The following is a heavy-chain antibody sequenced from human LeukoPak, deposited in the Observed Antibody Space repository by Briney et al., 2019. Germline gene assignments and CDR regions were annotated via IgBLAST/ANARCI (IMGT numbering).Heavy chain of an antibody. D-gene: IGHD3-10*01. J-gene: IGHJ4*02. Sequence: SETLSLTCTVSGGSISSYYWSWIRQPPGKGLEWIGYIYYSGSTNYNPSLKSRVTISVDTSKNQFSLKLSSVTAADTAVYYCARDLSHGSGSYLIWGQGTLVTVSS. CDR1: GGSISSYY. CDR3: ARDLSHGSGSYLI. CDR2: IYYSGST. V-gene: IGHV4-59*01.